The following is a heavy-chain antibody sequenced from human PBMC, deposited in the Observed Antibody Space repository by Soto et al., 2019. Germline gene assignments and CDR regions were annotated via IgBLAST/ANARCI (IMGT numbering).Heavy chain of an antibody. V-gene: IGHV3-23*01. Sequence: GGSLRLSCAASGFTFSRYAMSWVRQAPGKGLEWVSAISGSGGSTYYADSVKGRSTISRDNSKNTLYLQMNSLRAEDTAVYYCANGGNYGSGQHGMAVWGQGTTVTVSS. D-gene: IGHD3-10*01. J-gene: IGHJ6*02. CDR1: GFTFSRYA. CDR3: ANGGNYGSGQHGMAV. CDR2: ISGSGGST.